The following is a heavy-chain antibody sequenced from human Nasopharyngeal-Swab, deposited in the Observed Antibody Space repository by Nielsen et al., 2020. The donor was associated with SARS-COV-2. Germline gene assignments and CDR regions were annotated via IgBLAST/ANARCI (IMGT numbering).Heavy chain of an antibody. CDR1: GYTFTSYG. CDR3: ARVRTLVMEYQLLMESDY. J-gene: IGHJ4*02. V-gene: IGHV1-18*01. D-gene: IGHD2-2*01. CDR2: ISAYNGNT. Sequence: ASVKVSCKASGYTFTSYGISWVRQAPGQGLEWMGWISAYNGNTNYAQKLQGRVTMTTDTSTSTAYVELRSLRSDDTAVYYCARVRTLVMEYQLLMESDYWGQGTLVTVSS.